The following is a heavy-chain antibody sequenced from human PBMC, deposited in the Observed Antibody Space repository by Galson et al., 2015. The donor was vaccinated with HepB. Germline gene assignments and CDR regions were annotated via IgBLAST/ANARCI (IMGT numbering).Heavy chain of an antibody. CDR2: IWFDGSNK. V-gene: IGHV3-33*01. CDR1: GFPFSSYG. D-gene: IGHD5-24*01. J-gene: IGHJ4*02. Sequence: SLRLSCAASGFPFSSYGMHWVRQAPGKGLEWVAAIWFDGSNKNYADSVKGRFTISKDNSKNTLSLQMNSLRAEDTAVYYCARGVIRGGCNFGFDYWGQVALVTVSS. CDR3: ARGVIRGGCNFGFDY.